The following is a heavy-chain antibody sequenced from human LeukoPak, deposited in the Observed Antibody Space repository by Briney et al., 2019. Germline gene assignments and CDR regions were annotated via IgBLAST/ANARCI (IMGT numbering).Heavy chain of an antibody. Sequence: SETLSLTCAVYDGSFSSYYWSWVRQPPGKGLEWIGEINHSGSTNSNPSLKSRVTLSVDSSKSQFSLKLSSVTAADTAVYYCARSHYEDSSGFYYRRYYFDYWGQGTLVTVSS. CDR3: ARSHYEDSSGFYYRRYYFDY. CDR1: DGSFSSYY. V-gene: IGHV4-34*01. J-gene: IGHJ4*02. CDR2: INHSGST. D-gene: IGHD3-22*01.